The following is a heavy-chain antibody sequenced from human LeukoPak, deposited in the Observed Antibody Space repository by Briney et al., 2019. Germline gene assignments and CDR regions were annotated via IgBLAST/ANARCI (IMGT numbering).Heavy chain of an antibody. J-gene: IGHJ5*02. D-gene: IGHD5-18*01. CDR1: GDSISSNSYY. V-gene: IGHV4-39*07. CDR2: MYYSGST. Sequence: SETLSLTCTVSGDSISSNSYYWGWIRQPPGKGLEWIGSMYYSGSTYYNSSLKSRVTISVDTSKNQFSLKLSSVTAAGTAVYYCARQFYTAIVLFWFDPWGLGTLVTVSS. CDR3: ARQFYTAIVLFWFDP.